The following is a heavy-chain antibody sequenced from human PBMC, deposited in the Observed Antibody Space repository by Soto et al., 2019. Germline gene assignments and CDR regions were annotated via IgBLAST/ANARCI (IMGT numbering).Heavy chain of an antibody. Sequence: GASVKVSCKASGYTFTSYGSSWVRQAPGQGLEWMGWISAYNGNTNYAQKLQGRVTMTTDTSTSTAYMELRSLRSDDTAVYYCAIDQEPNDYIWGSYRFGFDYWGQGTLVTVSS. V-gene: IGHV1-18*01. CDR2: ISAYNGNT. J-gene: IGHJ4*02. CDR1: GYTFTSYG. CDR3: AIDQEPNDYIWGSYRFGFDY. D-gene: IGHD3-16*02.